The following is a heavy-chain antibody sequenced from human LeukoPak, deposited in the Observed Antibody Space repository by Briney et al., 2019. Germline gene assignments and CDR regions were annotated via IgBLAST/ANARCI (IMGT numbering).Heavy chain of an antibody. Sequence: SETLSLTCTVSGGSISSSSYYWGWIRQPPGKGLEWIGSIYYSGSTYYNPSLKSRVTISVDTSKNQFSLKLSSGTAADTAVYYCARGPGYYYDSSGYYLDYWGQGTLVTVSS. V-gene: IGHV4-39*07. D-gene: IGHD3-22*01. CDR1: GGSISSSSYY. J-gene: IGHJ4*02. CDR2: IYYSGST. CDR3: ARGPGYYYDSSGYYLDY.